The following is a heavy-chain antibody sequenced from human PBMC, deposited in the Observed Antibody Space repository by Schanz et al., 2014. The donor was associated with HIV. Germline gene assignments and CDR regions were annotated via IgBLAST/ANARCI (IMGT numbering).Heavy chain of an antibody. Sequence: EVQLLDSGGGLVQPGGSLRLSCAASGFIFNSYAMSWVRQAPGKGLDRVSTISGSGDNTFYADSVKGRFTISRDSSKNTLYLQMNGLRAEDTAVYYCARGGFYGDYVSYYYGLDVWGQGTTVTVSS. V-gene: IGHV3-23*01. CDR2: ISGSGDNT. CDR3: ARGGFYGDYVSYYYGLDV. D-gene: IGHD4-17*01. CDR1: GFIFNSYA. J-gene: IGHJ6*02.